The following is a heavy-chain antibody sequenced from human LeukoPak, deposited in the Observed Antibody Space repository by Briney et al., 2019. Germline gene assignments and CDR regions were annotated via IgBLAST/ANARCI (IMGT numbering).Heavy chain of an antibody. Sequence: SETLSLTRTVSGGSISSYYWSWIRQPAGKGLEWIGRIYTSGSTNYNPSLKSRVTMSVDTSKNQFSLKLSSVTAADTAVYYCARLYSSSWYFDYWGQGTLVTVSS. CDR2: IYTSGST. D-gene: IGHD6-13*01. V-gene: IGHV4-4*07. CDR3: ARLYSSSWYFDY. J-gene: IGHJ4*02. CDR1: GGSISSYY.